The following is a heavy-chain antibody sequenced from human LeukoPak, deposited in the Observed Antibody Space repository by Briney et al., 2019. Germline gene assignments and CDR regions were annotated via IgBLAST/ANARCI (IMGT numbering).Heavy chain of an antibody. CDR1: GGSISSSSYY. J-gene: IGHJ5*02. D-gene: IGHD3-10*01. CDR3: ARPGWFDP. CDR2: IYYSGST. Sequence: PSETLSLSCTVSGGSISSSSYYWGWIRQPPGKGLEWIGSIYYSGSTYYNPSFKSRVTISVDTSKYQFSLKLSSVTAADTAVYYCARPGWFDPWGQGTLVTVSS. V-gene: IGHV4-39*01.